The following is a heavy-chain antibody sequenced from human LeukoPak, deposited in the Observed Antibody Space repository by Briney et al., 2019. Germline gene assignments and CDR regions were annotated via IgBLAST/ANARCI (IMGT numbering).Heavy chain of an antibody. CDR3: ARRKDQPLRSNYYDSSGYYDY. J-gene: IGHJ4*02. CDR1: GGSISSGGYS. V-gene: IGHV4-30-2*01. CDR2: IYHSGST. D-gene: IGHD3-22*01. Sequence: SETLSLTCAVSGGSISSGGYSRSWIRQPPGKGLEWIGYIYHSGSTYYNPSLKSRVTISVDRSKNQFSLKLSSVTAADTAVYYCARRKDQPLRSNYYDSSGYYDYWGQGTLVTVSS.